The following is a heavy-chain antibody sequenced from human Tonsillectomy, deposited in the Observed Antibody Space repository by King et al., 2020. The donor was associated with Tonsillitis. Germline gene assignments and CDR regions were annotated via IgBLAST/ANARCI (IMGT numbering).Heavy chain of an antibody. CDR1: GFTFSSYG. J-gene: IGHJ4*02. V-gene: IGHV3-30*18. CDR2: ITYDGINK. CDR3: AKSYGGNYYFDY. D-gene: IGHD4-23*01. Sequence: VQLVESGGGVVQPGRSLRLSCAVSGFTFSSYGMHWVRQAPGKGLEWVAVITYDGINKYYADSVKGRFTISRDNSKNTLYLQMNSLRAEDTALYYCAKSYGGNYYFDYCGQGTLVTVSS.